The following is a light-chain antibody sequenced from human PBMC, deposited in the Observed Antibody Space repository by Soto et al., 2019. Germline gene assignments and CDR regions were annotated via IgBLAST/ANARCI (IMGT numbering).Light chain of an antibody. J-gene: IGKJ1*01. V-gene: IGKV3D-20*02. CDR1: HTISSSN. CDR2: LTS. Sequence: EIVLTQSPGTLSLSPGERATLSCRASHTISSSNLAWYQHKPGQAPRLLIYLTSNRATGIPARFSGSGSGTDFTLTISSLEPEDSAVYYCHQRQSWPRTFGQGTKVDIK. CDR3: HQRQSWPRT.